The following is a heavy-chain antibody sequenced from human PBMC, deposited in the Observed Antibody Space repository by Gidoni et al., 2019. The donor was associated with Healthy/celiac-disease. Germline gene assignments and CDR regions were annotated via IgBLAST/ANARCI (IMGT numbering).Heavy chain of an antibody. V-gene: IGHV3-23*01. D-gene: IGHD3-16*02. Sequence: EVQLLESGGGLVQPGGSLRLSWAASGFPFSRYAMRWVRQAPGKGLEWVSAISGSGGSTDYADSVKGRFTISRDNSKNTLYLQMNSLRAEDTAVYYCAKGGITFGGVIVIPQFDYWGQGTLVTVSS. CDR2: ISGSGGST. CDR1: GFPFSRYA. J-gene: IGHJ4*02. CDR3: AKGGITFGGVIVIPQFDY.